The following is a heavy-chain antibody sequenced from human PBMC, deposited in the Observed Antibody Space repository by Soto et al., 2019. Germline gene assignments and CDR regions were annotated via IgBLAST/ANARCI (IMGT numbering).Heavy chain of an antibody. Sequence: SETLSLTCTVSGGSISSYYWSWIRQPPGKGLEWIGYIYYSGSTNYNPSPKSRVTISVDTSKNQFSLKLSSVTAADTAVYYCARAGGGDRGYSGYDSGIFDYWGQGTLVTVSS. CDR1: GGSISSYY. V-gene: IGHV4-59*01. CDR3: ARAGGGDRGYSGYDSGIFDY. J-gene: IGHJ4*02. D-gene: IGHD5-12*01. CDR2: IYYSGST.